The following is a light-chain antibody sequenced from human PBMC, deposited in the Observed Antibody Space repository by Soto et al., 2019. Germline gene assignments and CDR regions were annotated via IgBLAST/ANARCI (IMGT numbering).Light chain of an antibody. Sequence: QSVLTQPRSVSGSPGQSVTISCTGTSSDVGGHNYVSWYQQHPGKAPKFMIYDVSKRPSGVPDRFSGSKSGNTASLTISGLQAEDEADYYCCSYAGSYTVYVFGTGTKLTVL. CDR2: DVS. CDR1: SSDVGGHNY. V-gene: IGLV2-11*01. J-gene: IGLJ1*01. CDR3: CSYAGSYTVYV.